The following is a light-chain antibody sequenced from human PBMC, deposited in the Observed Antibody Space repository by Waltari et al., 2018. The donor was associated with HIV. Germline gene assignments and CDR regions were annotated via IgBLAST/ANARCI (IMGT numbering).Light chain of an antibody. V-gene: IGLV1-44*01. CDR3: AAWDDSLNGFV. Sequence: QSVLTQPPSASGTPGQMVTISCSGSSSNIGINSVHWYQQLPGAAPTLLIYTNNQRPSGVPDRFSGSKSGTSASLAISGLQSEDEADYYCAAWDDSLNGFVFGAGTKVTVL. CDR1: SSNIGINS. J-gene: IGLJ1*01. CDR2: TNN.